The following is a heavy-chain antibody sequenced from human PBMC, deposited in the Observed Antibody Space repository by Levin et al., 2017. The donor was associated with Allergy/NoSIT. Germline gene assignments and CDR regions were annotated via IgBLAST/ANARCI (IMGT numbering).Heavy chain of an antibody. V-gene: IGHV3-30-3*01. D-gene: IGHD6-25*01. Sequence: GGSLRLSCAASGFTFSSYAMHWVRQAPGKGLEWVAVISYDGSNKYYADSVKGRFTISRDNSKNTLYLQMNSLRAEDTAVYYCARVGAPRIAATAPLFDYWGQGTLVTVSS. J-gene: IGHJ4*02. CDR2: ISYDGSNK. CDR3: ARVGAPRIAATAPLFDY. CDR1: GFTFSSYA.